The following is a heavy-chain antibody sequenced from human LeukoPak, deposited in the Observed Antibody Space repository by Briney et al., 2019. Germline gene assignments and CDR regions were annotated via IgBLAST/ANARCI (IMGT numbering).Heavy chain of an antibody. V-gene: IGHV1-8*01. CDR1: GYTFTSYD. J-gene: IGHJ4*02. Sequence: ASVKVSCKASGYTFTSYDINWVRQATGQGLEWMGWMNPNSGNTGYAQKFQGRVTMTRNTSISTAYMELSSLRSEDTAVYYCARGRGYSYGRYFDYWGRGTLVTVSS. D-gene: IGHD5-18*01. CDR2: MNPNSGNT. CDR3: ARGRGYSYGRYFDY.